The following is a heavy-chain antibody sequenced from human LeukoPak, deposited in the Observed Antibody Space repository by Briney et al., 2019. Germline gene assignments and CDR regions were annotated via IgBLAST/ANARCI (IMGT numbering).Heavy chain of an antibody. CDR2: ISYEGSCT. V-gene: IGHV3-30*04. CDR3: ARAYYGGNSPGAFDI. CDR1: GFTFSHHA. J-gene: IGHJ3*02. Sequence: GGSLRLSCAGSGFTFSHHAMHWVRQAPGKGLEWVAVISYEGSCTYYADSVKGRFTISRDNAKNSLYLQMNSLRAEDTALYYCARAYYGGNSPGAFDIWGQGTMVTVSS. D-gene: IGHD4-23*01.